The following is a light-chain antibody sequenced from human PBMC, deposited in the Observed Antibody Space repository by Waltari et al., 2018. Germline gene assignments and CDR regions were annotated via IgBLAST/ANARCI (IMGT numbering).Light chain of an antibody. J-gene: IGKJ2*01. CDR1: QSISYH. Sequence: DIQMTQSPSSLSASAGDRVTISCRASQSISYHLNWYQQKPGKAPKVLIYAASSLQRGVPSRFSGSGSGTDFTLTISSLQAEDFATYFCQQSYGSPYTFGQGTKLEIK. V-gene: IGKV1-39*01. CDR3: QQSYGSPYT. CDR2: AAS.